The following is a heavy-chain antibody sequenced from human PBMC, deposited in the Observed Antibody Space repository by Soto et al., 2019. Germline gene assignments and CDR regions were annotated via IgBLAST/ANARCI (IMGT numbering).Heavy chain of an antibody. V-gene: IGHV1-69*12. Sequence: QVQLVQSGAEVKKPGSSVKVSCKASGGTFSSYAISWVRQAPGQGLEWMGGIIPIFGTANYAQKFQGRVTMTVVDSARTAGRQQSSLRTEDTAVYYCASRTRKGGVGGDCSGGSGYGYYGMAVWGEGATVNVS. J-gene: IGHJ6*02. D-gene: IGHD2-15*01. CDR2: IIPIFGTA. CDR3: ASRTRKGGVGGDCSGGSGYGYYGMAV. CDR1: GGTFSSYA.